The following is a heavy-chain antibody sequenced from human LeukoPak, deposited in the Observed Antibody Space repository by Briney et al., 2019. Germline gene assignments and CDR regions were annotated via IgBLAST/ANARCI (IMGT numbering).Heavy chain of an antibody. D-gene: IGHD2-2*01. V-gene: IGHV4-4*07. Sequence: SETLSLTCTVSGGSISSYYWSWIRQPAGKGLEWIGRIHTSGSTNYNPSLKSRVTMSVGTSKNQFSLKLSSVTAADTAVYYCARGVNIVVVPAAVYYYYMDVWGKGTTVTVSS. J-gene: IGHJ6*03. CDR3: ARGVNIVVVPAAVYYYYMDV. CDR2: IHTSGST. CDR1: GGSISSYY.